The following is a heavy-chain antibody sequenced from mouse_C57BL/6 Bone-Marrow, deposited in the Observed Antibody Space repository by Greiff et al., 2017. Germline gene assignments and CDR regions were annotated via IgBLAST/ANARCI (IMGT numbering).Heavy chain of an antibody. V-gene: IGHV1-78*01. CDR3: ASRRFPDYYAMDY. Sequence: QVQLQQSDAELVKPGASVKISCKVSGYTFTDPTIHWMKQRPEQGLEWIGYIYPRDGSTKYNEKFKGKATLTADKSSSTAYMQLNSLTSEDSAVYFCASRRFPDYYAMDYWGQGTSVTVSS. CDR1: GYTFTDPT. CDR2: IYPRDGST. J-gene: IGHJ4*01.